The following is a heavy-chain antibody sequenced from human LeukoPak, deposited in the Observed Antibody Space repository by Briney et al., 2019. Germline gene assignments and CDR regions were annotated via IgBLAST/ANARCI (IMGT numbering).Heavy chain of an antibody. V-gene: IGHV1-18*01. CDR2: ISAYNGNT. Sequence: ASVKVSCKASGYTFTSYGISWVRQAPGQGLEWMGWISAYNGNTNYAQKLQGRVTMTTGTSTSTAYMELRSLRSDDTAVYYCARDGITMVQGVIITDVWGKGTTVTVSS. CDR3: ARDGITMVQGVIITDV. D-gene: IGHD3-10*01. J-gene: IGHJ6*04. CDR1: GYTFTSYG.